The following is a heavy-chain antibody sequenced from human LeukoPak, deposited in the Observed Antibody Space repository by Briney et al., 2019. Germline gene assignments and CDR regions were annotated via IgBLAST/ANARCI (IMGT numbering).Heavy chain of an antibody. CDR2: IYHSGRT. CDR1: GYSISSGYY. CDR3: ARLYLPAPRFDY. Sequence: SKTLSLTCTVSGYSISSGYYWGWIRQPPGKGLEWIGSIYHSGRTFYNPSLKSRVTISVDTSKNQFSLKLTSVTAADTAVYYCARLYLPAPRFDYWGQEPWSPSPQ. V-gene: IGHV4-38-2*02. D-gene: IGHD5/OR15-5a*01. J-gene: IGHJ4*01.